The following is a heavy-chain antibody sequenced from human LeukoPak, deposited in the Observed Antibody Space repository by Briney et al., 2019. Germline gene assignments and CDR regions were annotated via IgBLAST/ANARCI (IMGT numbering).Heavy chain of an antibody. D-gene: IGHD1-26*01. J-gene: IGHJ4*02. Sequence: SETLSLTCIVSSGSISSGGHYWSWIRQDPGKGLEWIGFIYYTGITYFNPSLKSRATISVDTSNNQFSLRLTSVTAADTAMYYCAAGPWELDFWGQGTLVTVSS. V-gene: IGHV4-31*03. CDR3: AAGPWELDF. CDR1: SGSISSGGHY. CDR2: IYYTGIT.